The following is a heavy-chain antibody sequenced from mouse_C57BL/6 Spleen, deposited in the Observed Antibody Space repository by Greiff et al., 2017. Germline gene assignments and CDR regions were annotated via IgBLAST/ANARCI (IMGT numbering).Heavy chain of an antibody. D-gene: IGHD1-1*01. Sequence: VQLQQPGAELVRPGSSVKLSCKASGYTFTSYWMDWVKQRPGQGLEWIGNIYPSDSETHYNQKFKDKATLTVDKSSSTAYMQLSSLTSEDSAVYYCATPGSSPGYYFDYWGQGTTLTVSS. J-gene: IGHJ2*01. CDR3: ATPGSSPGYYFDY. V-gene: IGHV1-61*01. CDR1: GYTFTSYW. CDR2: IYPSDSET.